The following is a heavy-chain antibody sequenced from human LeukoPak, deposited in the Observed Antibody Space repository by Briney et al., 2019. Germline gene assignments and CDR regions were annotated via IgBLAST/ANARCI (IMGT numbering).Heavy chain of an antibody. V-gene: IGHV3-30-3*01. J-gene: IGHJ4*02. CDR3: ARDGYGGNSGFDY. CDR2: LSYDGSNK. D-gene: IGHD4-23*01. CDR1: GFSFSTYA. Sequence: GGSLRLSCAASGFSFSTYAMHWVRQAPGKGLEWVAILSYDGSNKYYADSVQGRFTISRDNSKNTLYLQLSSLRAEDTAVYYCARDGYGGNSGFDYWGQGTLVTVSS.